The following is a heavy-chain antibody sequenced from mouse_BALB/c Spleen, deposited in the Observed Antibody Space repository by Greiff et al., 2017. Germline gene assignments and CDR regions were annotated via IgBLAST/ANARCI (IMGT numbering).Heavy chain of an antibody. D-gene: IGHD2-2*01. CDR1: GFSLTSYG. CDR2: IWAGGST. J-gene: IGHJ2*01. Sequence: VKLMESGPGLVAPSQSLSITCTVSGFSLTSYGVHWVRQPPGKGLEWLGVIWAGGSTNYNSALMSRLSISKDNSKSQVFLIMNSLQANDTAIYYCAREGDGYEGFDYWGQGTTLTVSS. V-gene: IGHV2-9*02. CDR3: AREGDGYEGFDY.